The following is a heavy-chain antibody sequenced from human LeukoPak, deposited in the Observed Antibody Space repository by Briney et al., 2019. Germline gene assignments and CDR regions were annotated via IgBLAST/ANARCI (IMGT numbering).Heavy chain of an antibody. CDR1: GFTFTSSA. Sequence: SVKVSCKASGFTFTSSAMQWVRQARGQRLEWIGWIVVGSGNTNYAQKFQERVTITRDMSTSTAYMELSSLRSEDTAVYYCAADSHHYTSSCYYFRVWGLSFDYWGHRTLVTVSS. J-gene: IGHJ4*01. V-gene: IGHV1-58*02. D-gene: IGHD3-22*01. CDR2: IVVGSGNT. CDR3: AADSHHYTSSCYYFRVWGLSFDY.